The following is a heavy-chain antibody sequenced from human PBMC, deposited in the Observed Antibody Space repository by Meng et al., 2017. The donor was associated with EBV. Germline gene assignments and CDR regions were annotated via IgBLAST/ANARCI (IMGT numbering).Heavy chain of an antibody. CDR1: GGSISSSSYY. CDR3: ARVVATIFTNWFDP. CDR2: IYYSGST. D-gene: IGHD5-12*01. J-gene: IGHJ5*02. V-gene: IGHV4-39*07. Sequence: QLQRQGSGPGPVKPPETLSLTCTVSGGSISSSSYYWGWIRQPPGKGLEWIGSIYYSGSTYYNPSLKSRVTISVDTSKNQFSLKLSSVTAADTAVYYCARVVATIFTNWFDPWGQGTLVTVSS.